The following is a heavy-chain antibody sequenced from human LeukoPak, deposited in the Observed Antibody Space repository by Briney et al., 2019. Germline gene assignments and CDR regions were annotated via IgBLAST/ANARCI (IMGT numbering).Heavy chain of an antibody. CDR1: GFTFSSYG. V-gene: IGHV3-30*02. CDR2: IRYDGSNK. Sequence: GGSLRLSCAASGFTFSSYGMHWVRQAPGKGLEWVAFIRYDGSNKYYADSVKGRFTISRDNAKNSLYLQMNSLRAGDTAVYYCARVEDFDYWGQGTLVTVSS. J-gene: IGHJ4*02. CDR3: ARVEDFDY.